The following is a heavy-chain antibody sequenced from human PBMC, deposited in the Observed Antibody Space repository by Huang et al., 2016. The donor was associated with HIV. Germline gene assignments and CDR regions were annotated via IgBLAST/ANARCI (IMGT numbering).Heavy chain of an antibody. CDR3: AKESRWFSDFDH. CDR2: ISYEGRSQ. J-gene: IGHJ4*02. CDR1: GFKLSGFG. Sequence: QVHLVESGGGVVQPGGSLRLSCAASGFKLSGFGMPWVRQAPGKGLEWVAVISYEGRSQFYTDSVKGRFTISRDNSDNTLSLQMKGLRPDDTAVYYCAKESRWFSDFDHWGQGVLVSVSS. D-gene: IGHD2-15*01. V-gene: IGHV3-30*18.